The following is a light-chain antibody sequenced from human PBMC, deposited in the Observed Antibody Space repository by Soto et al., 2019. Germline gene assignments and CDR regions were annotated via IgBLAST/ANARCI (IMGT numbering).Light chain of an antibody. V-gene: IGLV1-44*01. Sequence: QSVLTQPPSASVTPGQRVTISCSGGSSNIGSNTVNWYQQLPGTAPKLLIYSNSQRPSGVPDRFSGSKSGTSASLAISGLQSEDEADYYCAAWDDSLNGYVFGTGTKVTVL. CDR3: AAWDDSLNGYV. CDR2: SNS. CDR1: SSNIGSNT. J-gene: IGLJ1*01.